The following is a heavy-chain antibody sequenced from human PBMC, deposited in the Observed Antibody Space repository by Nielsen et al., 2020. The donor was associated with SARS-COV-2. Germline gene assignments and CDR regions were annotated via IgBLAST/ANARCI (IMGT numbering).Heavy chain of an antibody. D-gene: IGHD3-3*01. V-gene: IGHV3-9*01. CDR2: VSWTSGTL. CDR3: VRDSSVVIWSGYPVD. J-gene: IGHJ4*02. CDR1: GFNFADYA. Sequence: GGSLRPSCAASGFNFADYAMHWVRQAPGKGLEWVSGVSWTSGTLAYADSVKGRFTISRDNAKNSLYLQMNSLRAEDTAVYYCVRDSSVVIWSGYPVDWGQGTLVTVSS.